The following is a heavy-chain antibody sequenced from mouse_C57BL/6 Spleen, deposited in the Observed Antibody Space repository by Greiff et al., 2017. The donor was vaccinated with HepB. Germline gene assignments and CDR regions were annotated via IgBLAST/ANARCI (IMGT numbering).Heavy chain of an antibody. J-gene: IGHJ4*01. CDR2: ISSGSSTI. CDR3: ARGGNNYDYAMDY. D-gene: IGHD5-2*01. V-gene: IGHV5-17*01. CDR1: GFTFSDYG. Sequence: DVKLVESGGGLVKPGGSLKLSCAASGFTFSDYGMHWVRQAPEKGLEWVAYISSGSSTIYYADTVKGRFTISRDNAKNTLFLQMTSLRSEDTAMYYCARGGNNYDYAMDYWGQGTSVTVSS.